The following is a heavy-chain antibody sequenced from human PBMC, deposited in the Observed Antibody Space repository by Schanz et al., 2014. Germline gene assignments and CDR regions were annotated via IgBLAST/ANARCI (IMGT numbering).Heavy chain of an antibody. V-gene: IGHV3-23*04. CDR2: LSGSGGST. D-gene: IGHD1-1*01. Sequence: EGQLAESGGGLVQPGGSLRLSCAASGFTFSSYWMSWVRQAPGKGLEWVSALSGSGGSTYYADSVKGRFTVSRDSGQNSLYLQMNSLRAGDTAVYYCARGTDWNLHYWGQGALVTVSS. CDR1: GFTFSSYW. CDR3: ARGTDWNLHY. J-gene: IGHJ4*02.